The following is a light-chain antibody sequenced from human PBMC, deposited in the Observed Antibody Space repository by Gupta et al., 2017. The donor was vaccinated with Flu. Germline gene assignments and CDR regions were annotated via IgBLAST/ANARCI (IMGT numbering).Light chain of an antibody. Sequence: QSVLTQPPSVSGTPGQRVTISCSGSSSNSGRDYVYWYQQFPGTAPRLLMYSDNQRPSGVPDRFSGSKSGTSASLAISGLRSEDEGDSYWVAWDDSLSGCLFGVGTKLTVL. J-gene: IGLJ3*02. CDR3: VAWDDSLSGCL. CDR1: SSNSGRDY. CDR2: SDN. V-gene: IGLV1-47*02.